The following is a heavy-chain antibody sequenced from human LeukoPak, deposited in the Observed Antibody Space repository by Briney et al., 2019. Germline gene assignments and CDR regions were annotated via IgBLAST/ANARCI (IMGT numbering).Heavy chain of an antibody. CDR2: IYTSGST. CDR3: ARDDPVFGGQD. J-gene: IGHJ4*02. Sequence: PSETLSLTCTVSGVSISSYYWSWIRQPPGKGLEWIGRIYTSGSTNYNPSLKSRVTMSVDTSKNQFSLKLSSLTAADTAVYYCARDDPVFGGQDWGQGTLVTVSS. CDR1: GVSISSYY. V-gene: IGHV4-4*07. D-gene: IGHD3-16*01.